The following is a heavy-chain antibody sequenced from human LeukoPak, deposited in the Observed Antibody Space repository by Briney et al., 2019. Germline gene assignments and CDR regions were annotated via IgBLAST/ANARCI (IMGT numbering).Heavy chain of an antibody. CDR2: IYYSGST. Sequence: SETLSLTCTVSGGSISSYYWSWIRQPPGKGLEWIWCIYYSGSTNYYPSLKSRVTISADTSKNQFSLKRSSVTAADTAVYYCAGTRDGYRNGTKDAFDIWGQGTMVTVSS. CDR3: AGTRDGYRNGTKDAFDI. D-gene: IGHD5-24*01. J-gene: IGHJ3*02. CDR1: GGSISSYY. V-gene: IGHV4-59*01.